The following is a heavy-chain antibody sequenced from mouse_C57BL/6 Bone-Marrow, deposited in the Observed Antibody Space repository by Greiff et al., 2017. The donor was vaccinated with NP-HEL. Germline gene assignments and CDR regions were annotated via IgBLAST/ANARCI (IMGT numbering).Heavy chain of an antibody. CDR1: GYTFTGYW. Sequence: QVQLKQPGAELMKPGASVKLSCKATGYTFTGYWIEWVKQRPGHGLAWIGKILPGSGSTNNNEKFKGKATFTADTSSNTAYMQLSSLTTEDSAIYYCARCYEYDQAWFAYWGQGTLVTVSA. CDR2: ILPGSGST. V-gene: IGHV1-9*01. D-gene: IGHD2-4*01. J-gene: IGHJ3*01. CDR3: ARCYEYDQAWFAY.